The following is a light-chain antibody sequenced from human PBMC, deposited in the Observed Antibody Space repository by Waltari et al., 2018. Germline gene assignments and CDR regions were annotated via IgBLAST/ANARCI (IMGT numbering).Light chain of an antibody. CDR2: AAR. CDR1: QGVRID. V-gene: IGKV1-6*01. CDR3: LQDYTYPFT. Sequence: AIQMTQSPSSLSASVGDRVIISCRASQGVRIDVGWYQQKAGKAHKLLIYAARSLQSGVPSRFSGSGSGTDFTLSISSLQPEDVATYYCLQDYTYPFTFGGGTKVEIK. J-gene: IGKJ4*01.